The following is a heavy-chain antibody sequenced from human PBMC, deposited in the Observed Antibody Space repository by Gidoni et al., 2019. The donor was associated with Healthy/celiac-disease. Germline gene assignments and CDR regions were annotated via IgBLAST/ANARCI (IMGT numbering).Heavy chain of an antibody. CDR1: GFTFSSYA. D-gene: IGHD1-26*01. CDR2: ISYDGSNK. V-gene: IGHV3-30*04. Sequence: QVQLVESGGVVVQPGRSLRLSCAASGFTFSSYAMHWVRQAPGKGLEWVAVISYDGSNKYYADSVKGRFTISRDNSKNTLYLQMNSLRAEDTAVYYCAREAVGAPGYWGQGTLVTVSS. CDR3: AREAVGAPGY. J-gene: IGHJ4*02.